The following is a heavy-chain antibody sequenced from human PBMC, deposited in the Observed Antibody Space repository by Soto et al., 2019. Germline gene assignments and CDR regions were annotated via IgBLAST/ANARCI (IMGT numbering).Heavy chain of an antibody. CDR3: ARIFDFWSGYYFSY. CDR1: GFSLSTSGVA. J-gene: IGHJ4*02. CDR2: IFWDDDK. Sequence: SGPTLVLPTHPLTLTCPFSGFSLSTSGVAVGWIRQAPRKAPEWLAFIFWDDDKRYSPSLENRLTITKDTSKNQVVPTMTNMDPVDTATYYCARIFDFWSGYYFSYWGRGTLVTVSS. V-gene: IGHV2-5*02. D-gene: IGHD3-3*01.